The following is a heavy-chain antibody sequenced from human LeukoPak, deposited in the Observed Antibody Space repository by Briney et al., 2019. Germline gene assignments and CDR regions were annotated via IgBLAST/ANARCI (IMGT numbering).Heavy chain of an antibody. V-gene: IGHV4-34*01. CDR2: INHSGST. Sequence: PSETLSLTCAVYGGSFSGYYWSWIRQPPGKGLEWIGEINHSGSTNYNPSLKSRVTISVDTSKNHLSLKLSSVTAADTAIYYCARHSPVATEAFDIWGQGTMATVSS. J-gene: IGHJ3*02. CDR3: ARHSPVATEAFDI. D-gene: IGHD2-2*01. CDR1: GGSFSGYY.